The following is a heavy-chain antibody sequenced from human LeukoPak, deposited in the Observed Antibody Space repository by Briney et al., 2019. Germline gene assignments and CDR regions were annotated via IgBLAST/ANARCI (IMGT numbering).Heavy chain of an antibody. J-gene: IGHJ4*02. CDR2: ISDSSNTI. V-gene: IGHV3-48*02. CDR1: GFTFSSYS. Sequence: QSGGSLRLSCAASGFTFSSYSMNWVRQAPGKGLEWISYISDSSNTIYYADSVKGRFTISRDNAKNSLYLQMNSLRDEDTAVYYCARDRKDGYNPLDYWGQGTLVTVSS. D-gene: IGHD5-24*01. CDR3: ARDRKDGYNPLDY.